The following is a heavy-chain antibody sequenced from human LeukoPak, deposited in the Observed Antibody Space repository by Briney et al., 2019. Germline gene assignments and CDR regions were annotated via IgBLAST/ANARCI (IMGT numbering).Heavy chain of an antibody. Sequence: GGSLRLSCAASGFTFSSYWMSWVRQAPGKGLEWVANINQDGTEKYYVDSVKGRFTISRDYAENSLYLQMNSLRVEDTAVYYCAKVAKYYYGPETYYFFEQWGPGTPITASS. D-gene: IGHD3-10*01. V-gene: IGHV3-7*01. CDR1: GFTFSSYW. J-gene: IGHJ4*02. CDR3: AKVAKYYYGPETYYFFEQ. CDR2: INQDGTEK.